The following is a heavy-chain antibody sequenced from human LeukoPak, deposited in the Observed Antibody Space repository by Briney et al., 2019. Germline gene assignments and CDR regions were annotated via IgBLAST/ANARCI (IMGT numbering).Heavy chain of an antibody. Sequence: GGSLRLSCAASGFTFSSYAMSWVRQAPGKGLEWVSAISGSGGSTYYADSVKGRFTISRDNSKNTLYLQLNSLRAEDTAVYYCAKAYYSGSWFYFDYWGQGTLVTVSS. D-gene: IGHD6-13*01. CDR1: GFTFSSYA. J-gene: IGHJ4*02. V-gene: IGHV3-23*01. CDR2: ISGSGGST. CDR3: AKAYYSGSWFYFDY.